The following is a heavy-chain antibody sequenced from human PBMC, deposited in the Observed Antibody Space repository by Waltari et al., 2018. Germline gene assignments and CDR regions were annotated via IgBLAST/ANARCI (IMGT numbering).Heavy chain of an antibody. CDR2: IILIFGTA. CDR1: GGTFSSYA. D-gene: IGHD6-13*01. CDR3: ARGLREQQLVTNYFDY. J-gene: IGHJ4*02. V-gene: IGHV1-69*13. Sequence: QVQLVQSGAEVKKPGSSVKVSCKASGGTFSSYAISWVRQAPGQGLEWMGGIILIFGTANYAQQFQGRVTITADESTSTAYMELSSLRSEDTAVYYCARGLREQQLVTNYFDYWGQGTLVTVSS.